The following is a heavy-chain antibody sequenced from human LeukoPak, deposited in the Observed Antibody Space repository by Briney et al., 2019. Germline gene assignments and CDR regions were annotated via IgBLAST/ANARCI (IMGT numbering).Heavy chain of an antibody. V-gene: IGHV4-39*01. D-gene: IGHD1-26*01. CDR2: IYYSGST. CDR3: ARLQWELLRD. CDR1: GGSISSSSHY. J-gene: IGHJ4*02. Sequence: SETLSLTCTVSGGSISSSSHYWGWIRQPPGKGLEWIGSIYYSGSTYYNPSLKSRVTISVDTSKNQFSLKLSSVTAADTAVYCCARLQWELLRDWGQGTLVTVSS.